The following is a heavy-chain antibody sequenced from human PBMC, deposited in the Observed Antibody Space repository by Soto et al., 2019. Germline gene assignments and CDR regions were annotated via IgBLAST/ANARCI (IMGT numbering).Heavy chain of an antibody. CDR2: INAGNGNT. CDR1: GYTFTDYA. D-gene: IGHD2-2*01. Sequence: GASVKVSWKASGYTFTDYAIHWVRQAPGQRLEWMGWINAGNGNTKYSQKFQGRVTITRDTSASTAYMELSSLRSEDTAVYYCARGDILVADVWGQGTTVTVSS. V-gene: IGHV1-3*01. CDR3: ARGDILVADV. J-gene: IGHJ6*02.